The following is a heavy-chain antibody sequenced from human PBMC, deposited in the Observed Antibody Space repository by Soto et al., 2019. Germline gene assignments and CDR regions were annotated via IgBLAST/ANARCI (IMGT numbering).Heavy chain of an antibody. CDR3: AREGQGLGPYALYV. CDR2: IWYDGSNK. D-gene: IGHD6-19*01. V-gene: IGHV3-33*01. J-gene: IGHJ6*02. Sequence: QVQLVESGGGVAQPGRSLRLSCTVSGFTFSGHAMHWVRQAPGKGLEWVTQIWYDGSNKYYAESVKGRFTISRDNSKNTLYLQMNSLRVEDTAVYYCAREGQGLGPYALYVWGQGTSVTVSS. CDR1: GFTFSGHA.